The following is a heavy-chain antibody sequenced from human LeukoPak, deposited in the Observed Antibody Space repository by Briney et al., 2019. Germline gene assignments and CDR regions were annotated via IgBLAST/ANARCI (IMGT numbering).Heavy chain of an antibody. CDR1: GFTFSSYD. CDR3: ARGYGGNSGLDYFDY. J-gene: IGHJ4*02. CDR2: IGTAGDT. V-gene: IGHV3-13*01. Sequence: GGSLRLSCAASGFTFSSYDMHWVRQATGKGLEWVSAIGTAGDTYYPGSVKGRFTISRENAKNSLYLQMNSLRAGDTAVYYCARGYGGNSGLDYFDYWGQGTLVTVSS. D-gene: IGHD4-23*01.